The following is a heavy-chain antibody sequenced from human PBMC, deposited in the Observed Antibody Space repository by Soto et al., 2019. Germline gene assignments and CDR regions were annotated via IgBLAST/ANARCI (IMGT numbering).Heavy chain of an antibody. J-gene: IGHJ2*01. D-gene: IGHD1-7*01. V-gene: IGHV1-69*13. Sequence: SSVKVSCKASGGTFSNSGISWVRQAPGQGLEWLGGIIPIFRTANYALILQGRDTITAADSTATAYLELTSLPTADTAVYYCATEPLSENSCPRYFDVWGRRPMVTVCS. CDR3: ATEPLSENSCPRYFDV. CDR1: GGTFSNSG. CDR2: IIPIFRTA.